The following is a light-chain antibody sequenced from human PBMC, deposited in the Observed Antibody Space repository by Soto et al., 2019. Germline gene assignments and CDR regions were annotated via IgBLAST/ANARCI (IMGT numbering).Light chain of an antibody. J-gene: IGLJ1*01. CDR1: SSDVGGYNY. Sequence: QSALTQPASVSGSPGQSITISCSGTSSDVGGYNYVSWFQHHPGKAPKLIIYEVSYRPSGVSARFSGSKSGDTASLTISGLQGEDEADYYCSSFTNTITRYAFGTGTKLTVL. CDR2: EVS. CDR3: SSFTNTITRYA. V-gene: IGLV2-14*01.